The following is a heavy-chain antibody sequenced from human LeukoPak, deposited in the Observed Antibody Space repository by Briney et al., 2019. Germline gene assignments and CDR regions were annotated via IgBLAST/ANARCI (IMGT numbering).Heavy chain of an antibody. CDR1: GYIFTGYY. V-gene: IGHV1-2*02. Sequence: GSVKVSCKASGYIFTGYYMHWVRQAPGQGLEWMGWINANSGGTKYAQKFQGRVTMTRDTSISTAYMELSSLRSDDTAVYYCARGRLGTWFGELKAWGQGTLVTVSS. J-gene: IGHJ5*02. CDR3: ARGRLGTWFGELKA. D-gene: IGHD3-10*01. CDR2: INANSGGT.